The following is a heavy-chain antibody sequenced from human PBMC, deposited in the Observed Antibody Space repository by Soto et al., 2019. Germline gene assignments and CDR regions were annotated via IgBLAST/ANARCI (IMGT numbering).Heavy chain of an antibody. D-gene: IGHD3-3*01. Sequence: GGSLRLSCAASGFTFSSYAMSWVRQAPGKGLEWVSAISGSGGSTYYADSVKGRFTISRDNSKNTLYLQMNSLRAEDTAVYYCAKDRYLEFGVVILSGWFDPWGQGTLVTVSS. J-gene: IGHJ5*02. V-gene: IGHV3-23*01. CDR3: AKDRYLEFGVVILSGWFDP. CDR2: ISGSGGST. CDR1: GFTFSSYA.